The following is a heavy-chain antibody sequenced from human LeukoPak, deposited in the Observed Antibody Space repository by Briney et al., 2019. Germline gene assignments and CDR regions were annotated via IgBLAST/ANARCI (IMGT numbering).Heavy chain of an antibody. CDR2: IYSGGST. Sequence: GGSLRLSCAASGFTVSSNYMSWVRQAPGKGLEWVSVIYSGGSTYYADSVKARFTISRDNSKNTLYLQMNSLRAEDTAVYYCARDIGEYYFDYWGQGTLVTVSS. J-gene: IGHJ4*02. V-gene: IGHV3-66*01. CDR3: ARDIGEYYFDY. CDR1: GFTVSSNY. D-gene: IGHD1-26*01.